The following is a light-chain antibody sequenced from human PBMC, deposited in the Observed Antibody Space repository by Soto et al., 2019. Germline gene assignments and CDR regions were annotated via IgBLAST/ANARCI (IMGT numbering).Light chain of an antibody. V-gene: IGKV1-5*03. CDR2: KAS. Sequence: DIQMTQTPSILSASVVDRVILTCRASQSIGNWLAWYQQKPGKAPKLLIYKASNLESGVPSRLSGSGSGAEFTLTIRSLQPDDFATYYCQQYNTYRTFGQGTKVDIK. CDR1: QSIGNW. CDR3: QQYNTYRT. J-gene: IGKJ1*01.